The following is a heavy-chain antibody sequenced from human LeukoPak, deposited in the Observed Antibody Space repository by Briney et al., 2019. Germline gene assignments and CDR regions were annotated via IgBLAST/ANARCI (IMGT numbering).Heavy chain of an antibody. CDR3: GRHRGYSYGYIDY. Sequence: SETLSLTCTVSGGSISIYCWSWLRQPPGQGLEWMGYIYCSGSTNYNPSLKSRVAISVDTSKNQFLLKLSSVTAADTAVYYCGRHRGYSYGYIDYWGQGTLVTVSS. D-gene: IGHD5-18*01. CDR1: GGSISIYC. V-gene: IGHV4-59*08. J-gene: IGHJ4*02. CDR2: IYCSGST.